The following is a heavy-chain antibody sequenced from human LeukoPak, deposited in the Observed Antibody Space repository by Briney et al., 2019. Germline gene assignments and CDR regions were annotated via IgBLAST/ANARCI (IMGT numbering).Heavy chain of an antibody. CDR2: INPNSGGT. J-gene: IGHJ4*02. CDR3: ASLEPLLSFAGV. V-gene: IGHV1-2*06. D-gene: IGHD1-26*01. Sequence: EASVKVSCKASGYTFTGYYMHWVRQAPGQGLEWMGRINPNSGGTNYAQKFQGRVTMTRDTSISTAYMELSRLRSDDTAVYYCASLEPLLSFAGVWGQGTLVTVSP. CDR1: GYTFTGYY.